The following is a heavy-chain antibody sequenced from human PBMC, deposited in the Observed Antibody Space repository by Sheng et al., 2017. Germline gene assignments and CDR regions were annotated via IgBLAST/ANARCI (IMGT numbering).Heavy chain of an antibody. CDR2: IYHSGST. CDR3: AREPQDSSGYYLYNWFDP. CDR1: GYSISSGYY. V-gene: IGHV4-38-2*02. D-gene: IGHD3-22*01. Sequence: QVQLQESGPGLVKPSETLSLTCTVSGYSISSGYYWGWIRQPPGKGLEWIGSIYHSGSTYYNPSLKSRVTISVDTSKNQFSLKLSSVTAADTAVYYCAREPQDSSGYYLYNWFDPWGQGTLVTVSS. J-gene: IGHJ5*02.